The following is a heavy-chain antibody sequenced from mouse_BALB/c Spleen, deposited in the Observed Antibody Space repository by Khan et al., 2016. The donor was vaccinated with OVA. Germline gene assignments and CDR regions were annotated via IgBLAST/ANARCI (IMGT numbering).Heavy chain of an antibody. J-gene: IGHJ3*01. CDR2: INPSNGST. CDR3: ARVGPDHANYGAGFAH. D-gene: IGHD2-1*01. Sequence: QVQLQQPGAELARPGASVKMSCKASGYTFTSYTIHWVKQRPGQGLEWIGYINPSNGSTNYNQKFRDTATLTADKSSRTSYMQLSSLTSEASAVFDCARVGPDHANYGAGFAHWGQGTLVTVSA. V-gene: IGHV1-4*01. CDR1: GYTFTSYT.